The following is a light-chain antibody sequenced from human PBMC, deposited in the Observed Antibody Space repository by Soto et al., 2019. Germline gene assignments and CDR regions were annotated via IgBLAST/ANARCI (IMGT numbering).Light chain of an antibody. Sequence: EIVLTQSPDTLSLSPGERATLSCRASQSVTTYLAWYQQKPGQAPRLLIYDASNRATGIPARFSGSGSGTDFTQNISSLESEDFAVYYCQQRSNWPPLISFGQGTRMEIK. V-gene: IGKV3-11*01. J-gene: IGKJ5*01. CDR1: QSVTTY. CDR2: DAS. CDR3: QQRSNWPPLIS.